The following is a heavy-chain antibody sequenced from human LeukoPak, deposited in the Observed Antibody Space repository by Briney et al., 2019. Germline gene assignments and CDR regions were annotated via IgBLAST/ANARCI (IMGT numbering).Heavy chain of an antibody. Sequence: ASVKVSCKASGYTFTGYYMHWVRQAPGQGLEWMGWINPNSGGTNYAQKFQGRVTITRNTSISTAYMELSSLRSEDTAVYYCARSLRYDFWSTRHRVDYYYMDVWGKGTTVTVSS. CDR2: INPNSGGT. V-gene: IGHV1-2*02. D-gene: IGHD3-3*01. J-gene: IGHJ6*03. CDR1: GYTFTGYY. CDR3: ARSLRYDFWSTRHRVDYYYMDV.